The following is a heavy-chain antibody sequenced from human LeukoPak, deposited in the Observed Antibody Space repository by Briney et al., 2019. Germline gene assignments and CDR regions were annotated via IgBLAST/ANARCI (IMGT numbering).Heavy chain of an antibody. CDR2: ITSKSVNT. J-gene: IGHJ5*02. D-gene: IGHD3-10*01. Sequence: GGSLRLSCAASGFNFDEYAMHWVRQPPGKGLQWVSVITSKSVNTGYADSVKGRFTISRDNAKRSLYLQMTGLSAEDTALYYCVKGPPASSGSYYSFQSWGQGALVTVSS. V-gene: IGHV3-9*01. CDR1: GFNFDEYA. CDR3: VKGPPASSGSYYSFQS.